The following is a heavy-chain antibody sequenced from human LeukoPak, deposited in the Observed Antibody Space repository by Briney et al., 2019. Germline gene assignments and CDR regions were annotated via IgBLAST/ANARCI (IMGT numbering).Heavy chain of an antibody. CDR2: FDPEDGET. Sequence: GASVKVSCKVSGHTLTELSMHWVRQAPGKGLEWMGGFDPEDGETIYAQKFQGRVTMTEDTSTDTAYMELSSLRSEDTAVYYCATGSTYYDSSGSIVDYWGQGTLVTVSS. J-gene: IGHJ4*02. V-gene: IGHV1-24*01. CDR3: ATGSTYYDSSGSIVDY. CDR1: GHTLTELS. D-gene: IGHD3-22*01.